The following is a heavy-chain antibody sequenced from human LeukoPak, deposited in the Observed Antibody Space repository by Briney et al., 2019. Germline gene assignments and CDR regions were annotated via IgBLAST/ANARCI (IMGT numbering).Heavy chain of an antibody. D-gene: IGHD4-17*01. CDR3: AKILVMRYGDYRIFDY. CDR1: GFTFSSDW. Sequence: PGGSLRLSCAVSGFTFSSDWMIWVRQAPGKGLEWVAFIRYDGSNKYYADSVKGRFTISRDNSKNTLYLQMNSLRAEDTAVYYCAKILVMRYGDYRIFDYWGQGTLVTVSS. CDR2: IRYDGSNK. V-gene: IGHV3-30*02. J-gene: IGHJ4*02.